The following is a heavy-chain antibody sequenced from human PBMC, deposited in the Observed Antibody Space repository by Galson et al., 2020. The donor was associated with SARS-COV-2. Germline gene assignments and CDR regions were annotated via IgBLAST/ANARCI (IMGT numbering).Heavy chain of an antibody. CDR1: GFTFSDYY. D-gene: IGHD3-10*01. CDR3: ARDGLITMVRGENYYYYGMDV. J-gene: IGHJ6*02. CDR2: ISSSGSTI. V-gene: IGHV3-11*01. Sequence: NSGGSLRLSCAASGFTFSDYYMSWIRQAPGKGLEWVSYISSSGSTIYYADSVKGRFTISRDNAKNSLYLQMNSLRAEDTAVYYCARDGLITMVRGENYYYYGMDVWGQGTTVTVSS.